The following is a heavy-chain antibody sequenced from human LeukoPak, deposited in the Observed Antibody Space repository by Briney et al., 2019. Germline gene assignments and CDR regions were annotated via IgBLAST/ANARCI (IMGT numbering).Heavy chain of an antibody. J-gene: IGHJ6*02. D-gene: IGHD3-10*01. CDR2: ISGSGGTI. V-gene: IGHV3-48*03. CDR1: GFTFSNYE. Sequence: PGGSLRLSCAASGFTFSNYEMNWVRQAPGKGLEWVSYISGSGGTIYNADSVEDRFTISRDNAKNSLYLQMNSLTAEDTAVYYCARFRQQIAYYYYYAVDVWGQGTTVTVSS. CDR3: ARFRQQIAYYYYYAVDV.